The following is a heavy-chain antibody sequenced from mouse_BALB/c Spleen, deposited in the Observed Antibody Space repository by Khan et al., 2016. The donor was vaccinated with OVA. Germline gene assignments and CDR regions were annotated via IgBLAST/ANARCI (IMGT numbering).Heavy chain of an antibody. J-gene: IGHJ1*01. CDR3: ARSNSYWYFDV. Sequence: QIQLVQSGPELKKPGETVKISCKASGYTFTNYGMNWVKQAPGKGLKWMGWINTYTGEPTYADDFKGRSAFSLETSASTAYLQIKNLKYEDTATCFCARSNSYWYFDVWGEGTTVTVSS. V-gene: IGHV9-3-1*01. CDR2: INTYTGEP. D-gene: IGHD4-1*02. CDR1: GYTFTNYG.